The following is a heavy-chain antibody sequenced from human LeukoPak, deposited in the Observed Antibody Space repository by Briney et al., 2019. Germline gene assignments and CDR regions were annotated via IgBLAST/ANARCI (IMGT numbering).Heavy chain of an antibody. CDR2: ISYDGSNK. CDR3: VKDSPFSSNYLD. CDR1: GFTFSSYA. Sequence: PGGSLRLSCAASGFTFSSYAMHWVRQAPGKGLEWVAVISYDGSNKYYADSVKGRFTISRDNSKNTLYLQMDRLKAEDTAVYYCVKDSPFSSNYLDWGQGTLVTVSS. J-gene: IGHJ4*02. V-gene: IGHV3-30-3*01. D-gene: IGHD2-2*01.